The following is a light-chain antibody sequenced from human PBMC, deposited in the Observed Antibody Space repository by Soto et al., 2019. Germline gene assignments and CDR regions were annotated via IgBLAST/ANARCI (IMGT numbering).Light chain of an antibody. V-gene: IGKV1-5*01. CDR1: RTISGY. CDR2: DGS. J-gene: IGKJ1*01. Sequence: DIQMTQSPSSLSASVGDRVTITCRASRTISGYLNWYQQKPGKVPKVLIYDGSTLESGVPPRFRGSGSGTEFTLTISSLQSEDFAVYYCQQYNNWPPMTFGQGTKVDIK. CDR3: QQYNNWPPMT.